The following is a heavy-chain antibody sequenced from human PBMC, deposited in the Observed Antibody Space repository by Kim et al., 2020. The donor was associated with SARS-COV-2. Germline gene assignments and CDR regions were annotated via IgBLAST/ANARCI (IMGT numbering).Heavy chain of an antibody. D-gene: IGHD3-22*01. Sequence: YYADSVKGRFTISRDNSKNTLYLQMNSLSAEDTAVYYCAKMIGSRSVSYWGQGTLVTVSS. V-gene: IGHV3-23*01. J-gene: IGHJ4*02. CDR3: AKMIGSRSVSY.